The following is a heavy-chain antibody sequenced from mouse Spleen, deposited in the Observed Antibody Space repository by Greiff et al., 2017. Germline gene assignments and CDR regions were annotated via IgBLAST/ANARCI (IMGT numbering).Heavy chain of an antibody. CDR1: GFSLTSYG. D-gene: IGHD2-3*01. Sequence: VMLVESGPGLVAPSQSLSITCTVSGFSLTSYGVHWVRQPPGKGLEWLVVIWSDGSTTYNSALKSRLSISKDNSKSQVFLKMNSLQTDDTAMYYCARTDGYSYYYAMDYWGQGTSVTVSS. J-gene: IGHJ4*01. CDR2: IWSDGST. CDR3: ARTDGYSYYYAMDY. V-gene: IGHV2-6*02.